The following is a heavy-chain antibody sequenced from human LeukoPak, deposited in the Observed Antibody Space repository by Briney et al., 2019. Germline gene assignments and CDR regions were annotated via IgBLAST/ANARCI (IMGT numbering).Heavy chain of an antibody. CDR2: ILSSGST. D-gene: IGHD1-14*01. J-gene: IGHJ3*02. CDR1: SGSINNYY. Sequence: SETLSPTCTVSSGSINNYYWSWIRQTPGKGLEWIGYILSSGSTNYNPSVKSRVTISVDTSKNQFSLKLSSVTAADTAVYYCARTNQISETAFDIWGQGTMVIVTS. CDR3: ARTNQISETAFDI. V-gene: IGHV4-59*01.